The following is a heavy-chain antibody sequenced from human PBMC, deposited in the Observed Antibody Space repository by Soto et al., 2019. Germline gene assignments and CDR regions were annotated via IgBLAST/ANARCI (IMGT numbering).Heavy chain of an antibody. Sequence: SETLSLTCAVYGGSFSGYYWSWIRQPPGKGLEWIGEINHSGSTNYNPSLKSRVTISVDTSKNQFSLKLSSVTAADTAVYYCARVLRYFDWLLGFFDYWRQRTLVTVSS. V-gene: IGHV4-34*01. D-gene: IGHD3-9*01. CDR2: INHSGST. J-gene: IGHJ4*02. CDR3: ARVLRYFDWLLGFFDY. CDR1: GGSFSGYY.